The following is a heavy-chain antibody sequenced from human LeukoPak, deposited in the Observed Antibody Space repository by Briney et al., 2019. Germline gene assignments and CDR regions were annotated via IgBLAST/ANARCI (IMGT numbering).Heavy chain of an antibody. CDR3: ARSGSGYFDY. CDR2: IKQDGSEK. CDR1: GITLSIYW. J-gene: IGHJ4*02. V-gene: IGHV3-7*03. Sequence: GGSLRLSCAASGITLSIYWMRWVRQAPGKGLEWVANIKQDGSEKYYVDSVRGRFTISRDNAKNSLYLQMNNLRAEDTAVYYCARSGSGYFDYWGQGTLVTVSS.